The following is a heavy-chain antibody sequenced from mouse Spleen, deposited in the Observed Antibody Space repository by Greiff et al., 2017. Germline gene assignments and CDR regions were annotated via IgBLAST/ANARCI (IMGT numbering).Heavy chain of an antibody. D-gene: IGHD2-5*01. V-gene: IGHV1-69*01. Sequence: VKLVESGAELVMPGASVKLSCKASGYTFTSYWMHWVKQRPGQGLEWIGEIDPSDSYPNYNQKFKGKATLTVDKSSSTAYMQLSSLTSEDSAVYYCARKGRYYSNRYYFDYWGQGTTFTVSS. J-gene: IGHJ2*01. CDR2: IDPSDSYP. CDR1: GYTFTSYW. CDR3: ARKGRYYSNRYYFDY.